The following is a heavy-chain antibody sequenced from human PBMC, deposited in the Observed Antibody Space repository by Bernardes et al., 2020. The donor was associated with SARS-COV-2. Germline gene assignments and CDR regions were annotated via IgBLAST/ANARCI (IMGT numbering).Heavy chain of an antibody. CDR2: ISASNGET. J-gene: IGHJ4*02. CDR1: GYTFTNYG. Sequence: ASVKVSCKASGYTFTNYGISWVRKAPGQGLEWMGWISASNGETSYAQKVQGRATMTTDTSTNTAYMEMRSLTPDDSAVYYCGRDSGVVAGRWWDYRGQGTQVTVSS. D-gene: IGHD6-19*01. V-gene: IGHV1-18*01. CDR3: GRDSGVVAGRWWDY.